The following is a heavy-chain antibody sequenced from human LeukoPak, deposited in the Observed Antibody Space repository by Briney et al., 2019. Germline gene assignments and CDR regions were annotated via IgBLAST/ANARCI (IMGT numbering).Heavy chain of an antibody. Sequence: ASVKVSCKASGYSFTSWYMHWVRQAPGQGLEWMGFINPSGGSTNYAQKFQGRVTVTRGMSTSTVYMELSSLRSEDTAVYYCARNVGSGFDYWGQGTLVTVSS. V-gene: IGHV1-46*01. CDR1: GYSFTSWY. D-gene: IGHD2-15*01. CDR3: ARNVGSGFDY. CDR2: INPSGGST. J-gene: IGHJ4*02.